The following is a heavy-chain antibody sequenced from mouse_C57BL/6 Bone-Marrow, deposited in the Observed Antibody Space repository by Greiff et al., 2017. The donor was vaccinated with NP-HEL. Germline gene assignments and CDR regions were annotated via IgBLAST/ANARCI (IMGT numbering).Heavy chain of an antibody. J-gene: IGHJ3*01. V-gene: IGHV1-62-2*01. CDR2: FYPGSGSI. Sequence: QVQLQQSGAELVKPGASVKLSCKASGYTFTEYTIHWVKQRSGQGLEWIGWFYPGSGSIKYNEKFKDTATFTADKSSSTVYMELSRLRSEDSAVYFCERHEEGYYYGSSYPSWFAYWGQGTLVTVSA. CDR1: GYTFTEYT. CDR3: ERHEEGYYYGSSYPSWFAY. D-gene: IGHD1-1*01.